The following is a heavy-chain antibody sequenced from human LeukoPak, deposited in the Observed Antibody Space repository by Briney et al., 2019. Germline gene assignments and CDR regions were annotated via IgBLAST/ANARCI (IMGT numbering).Heavy chain of an antibody. J-gene: IGHJ4*02. V-gene: IGHV3-74*01. CDR2: ISSDGSIT. D-gene: IGHD4/OR15-4a*01. CDR3: AKDRGYGEHEPFES. CDR1: GFTFTSYW. Sequence: GGSLRLSCAASGFTFTSYWMHWVRQAPGKGLVWLSRISSDGSITSYADSVEGRFTISRDNAKSTVYLQMNRLRDEDTAVYYCAKDRGYGEHEPFESWGQGSLVTVSS.